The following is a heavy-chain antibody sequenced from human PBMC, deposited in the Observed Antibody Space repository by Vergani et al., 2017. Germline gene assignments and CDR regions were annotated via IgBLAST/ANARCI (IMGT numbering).Heavy chain of an antibody. D-gene: IGHD4-23*01. CDR3: ARAVNDYGGNSVYGWFDP. J-gene: IGHJ5*02. Sequence: QVQLQQWGAGLLKPSETLSLTCAVYGGSFSGYYWSWIRQPPGKGLEWIGEINHSGSTNYNPSHKNRVTISVDTSKDQFTLKLSPVTAADTAGYYVARAVNDYGGNSVYGWFDPWGEGTLVTVSA. V-gene: IGHV4-34*01. CDR1: GGSFSGYY. CDR2: INHSGST.